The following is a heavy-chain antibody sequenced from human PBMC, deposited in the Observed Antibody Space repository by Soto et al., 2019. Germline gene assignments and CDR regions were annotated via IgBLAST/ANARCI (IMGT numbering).Heavy chain of an antibody. V-gene: IGHV3-30*04. Sequence: QVQLVESGGGVVQPGGSLRLSWAASGFTFSNSAMHWVRQAPGKGLEWVSYISFDGNNIYYPDSVRGRFTISRDNYKNTLSLQLNSLRAEDTAVYYCAKGCPDDGHWFFFDYWGQGVLVSVSS. CDR3: AKGCPDDGHWFFFDY. CDR2: ISFDGNNI. CDR1: GFTFSNSA. D-gene: IGHD3-9*01. J-gene: IGHJ4*02.